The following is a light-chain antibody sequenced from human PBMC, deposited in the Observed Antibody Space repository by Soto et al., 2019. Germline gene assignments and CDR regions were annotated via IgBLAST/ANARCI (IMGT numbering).Light chain of an antibody. J-gene: IGKJ4*01. CDR3: QQYKSDSRT. CDR2: DXS. CDR1: QRTSFW. V-gene: IGKV1-5*01. Sequence: DVHMTQSPSTLSASVGDIVTIPXRARQRTSFWLAWYQQQRGXAPKXXXDDXSSLERGGPSRLSGSGSGTEFTLTISSLQPDDFATYYCQQYKSDSRTFGGGTKVDIK.